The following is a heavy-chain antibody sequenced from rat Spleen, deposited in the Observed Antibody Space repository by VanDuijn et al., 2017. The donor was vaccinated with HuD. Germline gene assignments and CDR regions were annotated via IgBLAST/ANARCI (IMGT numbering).Heavy chain of an antibody. CDR2: ISPSGGST. V-gene: IGHV5-19*01. J-gene: IGHJ3*01. CDR3: ARHQTDIPYWFAY. D-gene: IGHD4-1*01. Sequence: EVQLVESGGGLVQPGRSLKLSCAASGFTFSNYGMHWIRQAPTKGLEWVASISPSGGSTSYRDSVKGRFTISRDSSKSTLYLQMDSLRSEYTATYYCARHQTDIPYWFAYWGQGTLVTVSS. CDR1: GFTFSNYG.